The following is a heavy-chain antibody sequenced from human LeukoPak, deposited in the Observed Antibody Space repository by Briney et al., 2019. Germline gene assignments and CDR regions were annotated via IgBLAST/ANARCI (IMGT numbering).Heavy chain of an antibody. D-gene: IGHD6-6*01. V-gene: IGHV3-66*01. Sequence: GGSLRLSCAASGFTVSSNYMSWVRQAPGKGLEWVSVIYSGGSTYYADSVKGRFTISRDNSKNTLYLQMNSLRAEDTAVYYCARDKGTSYLSSFDYWGQGTLVTVSS. J-gene: IGHJ4*02. CDR1: GFTVSSNY. CDR3: ARDKGTSYLSSFDY. CDR2: IYSGGST.